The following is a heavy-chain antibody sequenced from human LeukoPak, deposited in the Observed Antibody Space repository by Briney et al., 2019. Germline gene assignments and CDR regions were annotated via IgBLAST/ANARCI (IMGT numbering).Heavy chain of an antibody. V-gene: IGHV3-48*01. CDR1: GFTLSSYS. D-gene: IGHD3-9*01. Sequence: GESLTLSCAASGFTLSSYSMNWVRQAPGKGLERVSYISSSSSTIYYADSVKDRFTISRDNTKNLLYLKMNSLRAEDTAVYYCARALRYFDWLYTSPEYNWFDPWGQGTLVTVSS. CDR3: ARALRYFDWLYTSPEYNWFDP. CDR2: ISSSSSTI. J-gene: IGHJ5*02.